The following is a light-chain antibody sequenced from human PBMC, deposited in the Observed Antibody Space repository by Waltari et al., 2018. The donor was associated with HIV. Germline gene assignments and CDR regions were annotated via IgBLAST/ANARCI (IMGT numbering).Light chain of an antibody. CDR3: AAWDDSVNGLV. J-gene: IGLJ3*02. CDR1: SSNIGSNT. V-gene: IGLV1-44*01. Sequence: QSVLTQPPSASGTAGQRVTISCSGTSSNIGSNTVNWYQQLPGTAPKLLIYHNSQRPSGVPDRFSVSKSGTSASLAISGRQSEDEADYYCAAWDDSVNGLVFGGGTKLTV. CDR2: HNS.